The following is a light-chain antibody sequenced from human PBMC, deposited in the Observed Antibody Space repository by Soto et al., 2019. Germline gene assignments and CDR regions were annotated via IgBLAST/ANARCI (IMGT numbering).Light chain of an antibody. J-gene: IGKJ1*01. CDR2: AAS. CDR1: QSISSY. V-gene: IGKV1-39*01. CDR3: QQSYSTWT. Sequence: IQMTPAPSSLSASVGDRVTITFRASQSISSYLNWYQQKPGKAPKLLIYAASSLQSGVPSRFSGSGSGTDFTLTISSLQPEDFATYYCQQSYSTWTFGQGTKVDIK.